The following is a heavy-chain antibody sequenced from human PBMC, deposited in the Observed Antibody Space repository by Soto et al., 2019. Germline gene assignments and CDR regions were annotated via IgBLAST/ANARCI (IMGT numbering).Heavy chain of an antibody. CDR1: GFTFSTYA. D-gene: IGHD5-12*01. CDR3: ATTRDASYHNGMDV. J-gene: IGHJ6*02. Sequence: PGVSLRLSCAASGFTFSTYAMTWFRQAPGKGLEWVSGISGSGDSTYYADSVKGRFTISRDNSKNTLFLQMNSLRAEDTAVYYCATTRDASYHNGMDVWGQGTTVTVSS. V-gene: IGHV3-23*01. CDR2: ISGSGDST.